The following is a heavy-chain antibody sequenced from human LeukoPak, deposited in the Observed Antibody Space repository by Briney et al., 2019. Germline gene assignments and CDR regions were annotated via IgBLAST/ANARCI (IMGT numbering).Heavy chain of an antibody. Sequence: SETLSLTCTVSGGSISSYYWSWIRQPAGKGLEWIGRIYNSGSTTYNPSLKSRVTMSVDTSKNQFSLKLSSVTAADTAVYYCAREAYDSSGSYYFDYWGQGTLVTVSS. J-gene: IGHJ4*02. CDR3: AREAYDSSGSYYFDY. CDR1: GGSISSYY. V-gene: IGHV4-4*07. D-gene: IGHD3-22*01. CDR2: IYNSGST.